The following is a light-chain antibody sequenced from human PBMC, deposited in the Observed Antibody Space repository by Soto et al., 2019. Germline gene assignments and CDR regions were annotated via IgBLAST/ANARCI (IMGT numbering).Light chain of an antibody. J-gene: IGKJ5*01. CDR3: MQSRQDGT. Sequence: IVMIQSPLSLPVTPGEAASISCRPSQSLLYTNGYNYLDWYLQKPGQSPQLLIYLGSNRAPGVPDRFSGSGSGTEFKLKISRVEAEDGGVDYCMQSRQDGTFGQGTRLEIQ. CDR1: QSLLYTNGYNY. CDR2: LGS. V-gene: IGKV2-28*01.